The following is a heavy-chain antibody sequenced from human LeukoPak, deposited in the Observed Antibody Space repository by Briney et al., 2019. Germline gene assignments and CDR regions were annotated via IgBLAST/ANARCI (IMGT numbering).Heavy chain of an antibody. J-gene: IGHJ4*02. CDR1: GFTFSSYA. V-gene: IGHV3-23*01. CDR2: ISGGGGST. D-gene: IGHD3-3*01. Sequence: GGSLRLSCAASGFTFSSYAMSWVRQAPGKGLEWVSAISGGGGSTYYADSVKGRFTISRDNSKNTLYLQMNSLRAEDTAVYYCAKVVRSYDFWSGLYYFDYWGQGTLVTVSS. CDR3: AKVVRSYDFWSGLYYFDY.